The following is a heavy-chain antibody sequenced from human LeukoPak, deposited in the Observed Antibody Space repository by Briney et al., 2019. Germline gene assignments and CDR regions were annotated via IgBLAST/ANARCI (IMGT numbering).Heavy chain of an antibody. V-gene: IGHV4-34*01. D-gene: IGHD2-21*02. Sequence: PSETLSLTCAVYGGSFSGYYWSWIRQPPGKGLEWIGEINHGGSTNYNPSLKSRVTISVDTSKNQFSLKLSSVTAADTAVYYCARGWSVYCGGDCYSFDYWGQGTLVTVSS. CDR3: ARGWSVYCGGDCYSFDY. J-gene: IGHJ4*02. CDR2: INHGGST. CDR1: GGSFSGYY.